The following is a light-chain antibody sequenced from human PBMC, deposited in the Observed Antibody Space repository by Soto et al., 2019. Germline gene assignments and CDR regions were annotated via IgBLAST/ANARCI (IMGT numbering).Light chain of an antibody. CDR3: QQYGSSPLLT. V-gene: IGKV3-20*01. CDR2: GAS. J-gene: IGKJ4*01. CDR1: QSVSSSY. Sequence: EVGLTQTPGTLSLSPGARATLCCRSIQSVSSSYLAWYQQKPGQAPRLLIYGASSRATGIPDRFSGSGSGTDFTLTISRLEPEDFAVYYCQQYGSSPLLTFGGGTKVDI.